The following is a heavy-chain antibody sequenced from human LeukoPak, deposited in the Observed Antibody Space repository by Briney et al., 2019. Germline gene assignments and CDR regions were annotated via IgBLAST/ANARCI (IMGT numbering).Heavy chain of an antibody. CDR1: GGSLSSSNW. CDR2: IYHSGST. J-gene: IGHJ4*02. CDR3: ARVKARATMGVYFDY. D-gene: IGHD3-16*01. V-gene: IGHV4-4*02. Sequence: SETLSLTRAVSGGSLSSSNWWSWVRQPPGKGLEWIGEIYHSGSTNYNPSLKSRVTISVDESKNQFSLKLSSVTAADTAVYYWARVKARATMGVYFDYWGGETLVSVS.